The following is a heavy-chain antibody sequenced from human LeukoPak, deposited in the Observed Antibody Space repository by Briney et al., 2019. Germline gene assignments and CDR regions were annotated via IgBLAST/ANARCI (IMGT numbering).Heavy chain of an antibody. CDR1: GFTFGDYA. CDR2: I. Sequence: GGSLRLSCAASGFTFGDYAMSWVRQAPGKGLGWVSAIDSVKGRFTISRDNSKNTLYLQMKSLRAGDTALYYCVGGYQLLLFDDWGQGTLVTVSS. V-gene: IGHV3-23*01. CDR3: VGGYQLLLFDD. J-gene: IGHJ4*02. D-gene: IGHD2-2*01.